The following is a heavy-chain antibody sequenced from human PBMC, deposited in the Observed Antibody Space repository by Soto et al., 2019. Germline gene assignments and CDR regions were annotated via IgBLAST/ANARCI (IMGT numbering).Heavy chain of an antibody. J-gene: IGHJ5*02. CDR2: TSAYNGNT. CDR1: GYTFTSYG. V-gene: IGHV1-18*01. Sequence: QVQLVQSGAEVKKPGASVKVSCKASGYTFTSYGISWVRQAPGQGLEWMGWTSAYNGNTNYAQKLQGRVTMTTDTSTSTAYMELRSLRSDDAAVYYCARDVVEIVVVAATTYNWFDPWGQGTLVTVSS. CDR3: ARDVVEIVVVAATTYNWFDP. D-gene: IGHD2-15*01.